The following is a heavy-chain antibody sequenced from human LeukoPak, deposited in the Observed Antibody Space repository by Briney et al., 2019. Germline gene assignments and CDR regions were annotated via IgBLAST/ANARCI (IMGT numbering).Heavy chain of an antibody. Sequence: PGGSLRLSCAASGFTFSSYAMSCVRQAPGKGLEWVSAISGSGGATYYADSVKGRFTISRDNSKNTLYLQMNSLRAEDTAVYYCAKPRYYDSSIYMDYWGQGTLVTVSS. D-gene: IGHD3-22*01. V-gene: IGHV3-23*01. CDR3: AKPRYYDSSIYMDY. CDR1: GFTFSSYA. CDR2: ISGSGGAT. J-gene: IGHJ4*02.